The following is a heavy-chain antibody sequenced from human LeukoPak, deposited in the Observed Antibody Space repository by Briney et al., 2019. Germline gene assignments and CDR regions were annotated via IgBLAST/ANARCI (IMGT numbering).Heavy chain of an antibody. D-gene: IGHD6-19*01. CDR1: GFTFSSYS. CDR2: ISSSSSYI. Sequence: PGGSLRLSCAASGFTFSSYSMNWVRQAPGKGLEWVSSISSSSSYIYYADSVKGRFTISRDNSKNTLYLQMNSLRAEDTAVYYCAKDSKSPQWQANYYYMDVWGKGTTVTISS. V-gene: IGHV3-21*04. CDR3: AKDSKSPQWQANYYYMDV. J-gene: IGHJ6*03.